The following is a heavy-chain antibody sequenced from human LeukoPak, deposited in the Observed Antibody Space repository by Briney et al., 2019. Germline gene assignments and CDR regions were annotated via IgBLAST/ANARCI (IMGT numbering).Heavy chain of an antibody. V-gene: IGHV5-51*01. Sequence: MPGESLKISCEGSGYIFTSYWIGWGRQLPGKGLEWMGIIYPGDSDTRYSPSFQGQVTISADKSISTAYLQWSSLKASDTAMYYCARQGEYSSSYYFDYWGQGTLVTVSS. CDR3: ARQGEYSSSYYFDY. J-gene: IGHJ4*02. CDR1: GYIFTSYW. D-gene: IGHD6-6*01. CDR2: IYPGDSDT.